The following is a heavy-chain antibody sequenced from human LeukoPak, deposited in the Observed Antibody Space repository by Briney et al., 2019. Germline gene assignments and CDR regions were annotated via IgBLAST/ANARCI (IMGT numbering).Heavy chain of an antibody. Sequence: ASVKVSCKVSGYTLTELSMHWVRQAPGKGLEWMGGFDPEDGETIYAQKFQGRVTMTEDTSTDTAYMELRSLRSDDTAVYYCARDGTGYCSSTSCFIRSDFDYWGQGTLVTVSS. J-gene: IGHJ4*02. CDR2: FDPEDGET. V-gene: IGHV1-24*01. D-gene: IGHD2-2*01. CDR1: GYTLTELS. CDR3: ARDGTGYCSSTSCFIRSDFDY.